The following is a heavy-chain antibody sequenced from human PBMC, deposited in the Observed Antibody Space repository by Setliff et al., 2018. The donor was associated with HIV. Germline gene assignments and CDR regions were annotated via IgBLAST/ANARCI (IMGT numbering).Heavy chain of an antibody. D-gene: IGHD3-22*01. CDR3: AKDLYYYDDSGYYDAFDI. CDR1: GFTFRSYV. Sequence: GGSLRLSCAASGFTFRSYVITWVRQAPGKGLEWVSAISGTGNNTYYADSVKGRFTISRDNSKNTLYLQMNSLRAEDTAVYYCAKDLYYYDDSGYYDAFDIWGQGTMVTVSS. J-gene: IGHJ3*02. CDR2: ISGTGNNT. V-gene: IGHV3-23*01.